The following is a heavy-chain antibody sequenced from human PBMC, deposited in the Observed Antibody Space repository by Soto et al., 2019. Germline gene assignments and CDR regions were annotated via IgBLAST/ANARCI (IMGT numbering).Heavy chain of an antibody. CDR2: INHSGST. CDR3: ARARITIFGVVYYYYYGMDV. D-gene: IGHD3-3*01. Sequence: SETLSLTCAVYGGSFSGYYWSWIRQPPGKGLEWIGEINHSGSTNYNPSLKSRVTISVDTSKNQFSLKLSSVTAADTAVYYCARARITIFGVVYYYYYGMDVWGQGTTVTVSS. CDR1: GGSFSGYY. J-gene: IGHJ6*02. V-gene: IGHV4-34*01.